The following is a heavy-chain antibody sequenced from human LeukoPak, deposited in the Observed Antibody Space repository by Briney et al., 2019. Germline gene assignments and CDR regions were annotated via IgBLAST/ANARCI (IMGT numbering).Heavy chain of an antibody. J-gene: IGHJ4*02. D-gene: IGHD3-16*02. CDR3: ARGDYVWGSYRYLDY. CDR2: IYHSGST. Sequence: SETLSLTCAVSGYSISSGYYWGWIRQPPGKGLEWIGSIYHSGSTYYNPSLKSRVTISVDTSKNQFSLKLSSVTAADTAVYYCARGDYVWGSYRYLDYWGQGTLVTVSS. V-gene: IGHV4-38-2*01. CDR1: GYSISSGYY.